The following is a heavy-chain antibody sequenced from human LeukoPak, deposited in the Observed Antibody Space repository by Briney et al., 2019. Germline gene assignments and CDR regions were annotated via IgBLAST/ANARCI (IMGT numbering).Heavy chain of an antibody. V-gene: IGHV3-23*01. CDR2: ISRSGGST. J-gene: IGHJ4*02. D-gene: IGHD3-3*01. CDR3: AKVGQIHYDFWSGYYFDY. Sequence: GGSLRLSCAASGFTLGTYDMYWVRQAPGKGLECVSSISRSGGSTYYADSVKGRFTISRDNSKNTLYLQMSSLRADDTAVYYCAKVGQIHYDFWSGYYFDYWGQGTLVTVSS. CDR1: GFTLGTYD.